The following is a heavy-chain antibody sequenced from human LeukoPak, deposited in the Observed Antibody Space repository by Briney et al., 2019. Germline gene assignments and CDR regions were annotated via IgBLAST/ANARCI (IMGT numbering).Heavy chain of an antibody. D-gene: IGHD6-13*01. CDR2: ISGSGGST. J-gene: IGHJ6*02. V-gene: IGHV3-23*01. CDR1: GFTFSSYA. CDR3: AKDVKSSSWYGSYYYYGMDV. Sequence: GGSLRLSCAASGFTFSSYAMSWVRQAPGKGLEWVSAISGSGGSTYYADSVKGRFTISRDNAKNSLYLQMNSLRAEDTALYYCAKDVKSSSWYGSYYYYGMDVWGQGTTVTVSS.